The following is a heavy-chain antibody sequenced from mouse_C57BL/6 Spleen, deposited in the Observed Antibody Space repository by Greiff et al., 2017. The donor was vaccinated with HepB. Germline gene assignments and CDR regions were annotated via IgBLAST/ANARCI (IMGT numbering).Heavy chain of an antibody. D-gene: IGHD1-1*01. V-gene: IGHV1-4*01. CDR2: INPSSGYT. Sequence: VQLQQSGAELARPGASVKMSCKASGYTFTSYTMHWVKQRPGQGLEWIGYINPSSGYTKYNQKFKDKATLTADKSSSTAYMQLSSLTSEDSAVYYCARSPITTVVEGYFDYWGQGTTLTVSS. CDR1: GYTFTSYT. CDR3: ARSPITTVVEGYFDY. J-gene: IGHJ2*01.